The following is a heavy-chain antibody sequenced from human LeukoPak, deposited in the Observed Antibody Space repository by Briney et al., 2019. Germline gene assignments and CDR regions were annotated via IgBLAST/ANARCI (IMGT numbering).Heavy chain of an antibody. CDR1: GGSFSGYY. J-gene: IGHJ4*02. D-gene: IGHD6-6*01. CDR2: INHSGST. V-gene: IGHV4-34*01. CDR3: ARALRGIAARLYPY. Sequence: SETLSLTRAVYGGSFSGYYWSWIRQPPGKGLEWIGEINHSGSTNYNPSLKSRVTISVDTSKNQFSLKLSSVTAADTAVYYCARALRGIAARLYPYWGQGTLVTVSS.